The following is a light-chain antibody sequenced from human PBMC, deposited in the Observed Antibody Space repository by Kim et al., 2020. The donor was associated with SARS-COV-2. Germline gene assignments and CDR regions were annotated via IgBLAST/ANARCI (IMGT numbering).Light chain of an antibody. CDR3: QSYDSSNSWV. Sequence: KTVTISCTRRSGSIASNYVQWYQQRPGSAPTTVIYEDNQRPSGVPDRFSGSIDSSSNSASLTISGLKTEDEADYYCQSYDSSNSWVFGGGTKLTVL. CDR2: EDN. J-gene: IGLJ3*02. V-gene: IGLV6-57*03. CDR1: SGSIASNY.